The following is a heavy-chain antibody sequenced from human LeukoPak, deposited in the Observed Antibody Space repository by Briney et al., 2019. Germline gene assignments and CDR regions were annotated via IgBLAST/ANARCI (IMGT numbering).Heavy chain of an antibody. V-gene: IGHV4-59*08. CDR3: ARQRALYSSSGF. Sequence: SETLSLTCTVSGGSFSNYYWSWIRQPPGKGLEWIGYIYSNGNTNYNPSLMSRVTMSVDTSKNQFSLRIRSVTAAGTAIYYCARQRALYSSSGFWGQGTLVTVSS. J-gene: IGHJ4*02. CDR1: GGSFSNYY. D-gene: IGHD6-6*01. CDR2: IYSNGNT.